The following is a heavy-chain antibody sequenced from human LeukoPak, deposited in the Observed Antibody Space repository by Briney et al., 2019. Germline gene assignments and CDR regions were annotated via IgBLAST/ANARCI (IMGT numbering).Heavy chain of an antibody. CDR3: ARGATRATRDFDL. CDR2: ISSRGSTI. CDR1: GFTFSSYD. Sequence: PGGSLRLSCAASGFTFSSYDMNWVRQAPGKGLEWVSYISSRGSTIYNADSVEGRSTISRDNSKSTVSLQMNSLRAEDTALYFCARGATRATRDFDLWGRGTLVTVSS. J-gene: IGHJ2*01. D-gene: IGHD2-15*01. V-gene: IGHV3-48*03.